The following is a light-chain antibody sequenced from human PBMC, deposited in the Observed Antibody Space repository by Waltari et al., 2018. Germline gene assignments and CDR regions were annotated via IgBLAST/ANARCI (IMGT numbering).Light chain of an antibody. CDR2: DVS. J-gene: IGLJ1*01. V-gene: IGLV2-14*01. CDR3: TAYTSSNTYV. CDR1: PNDLGRCNY. Sequence: QSALTQPASAPRLRAQSITIYCTGAPNDLGRCNYLSWYQQHPGKALKLMIYDVSKLPSGVSNRFSGSKSGNTASLTISELQAEDEADDYCTAYTSSNTYVFGTGTKVTVL.